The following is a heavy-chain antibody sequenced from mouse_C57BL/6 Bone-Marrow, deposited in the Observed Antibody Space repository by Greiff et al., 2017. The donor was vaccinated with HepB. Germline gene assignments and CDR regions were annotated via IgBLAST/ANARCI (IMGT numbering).Heavy chain of an antibody. D-gene: IGHD1-1*01. Sequence: EVKLVESGPGLVKPSQSLSLTCSVTGYSITSGYYWNWIRQFPGNKLEWMGYISYDGSNNYNPSLKNRISITRDTSKNQFFLKLNSVTTEDTATYYCARGELYYYGSSYDWYFDVWGTGTTVTVSS. CDR1: GYSITSGYY. V-gene: IGHV3-6*01. CDR2: ISYDGSN. J-gene: IGHJ1*03. CDR3: ARGELYYYGSSYDWYFDV.